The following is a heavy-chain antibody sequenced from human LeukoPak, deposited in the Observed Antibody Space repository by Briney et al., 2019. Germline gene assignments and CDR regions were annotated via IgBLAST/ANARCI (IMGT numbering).Heavy chain of an antibody. D-gene: IGHD4-17*01. CDR3: ARGYGDYVLNWFDP. V-gene: IGHV3-33*01. J-gene: IGHJ5*02. CDR1: GFTFSSYG. Sequence: PGGSLRLSCAASGFTFSSYGMHWVRQAPGKGLEWVAVIWYDGSNKYYADSVKGRFTISRDNSKNTLYLQMNSLRAEDTAVYYCARGYGDYVLNWFDPWGQETLVTVSS. CDR2: IWYDGSNK.